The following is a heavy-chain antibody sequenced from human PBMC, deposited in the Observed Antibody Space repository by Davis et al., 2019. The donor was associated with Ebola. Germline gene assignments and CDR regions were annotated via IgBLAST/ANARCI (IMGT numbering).Heavy chain of an antibody. J-gene: IGHJ4*02. CDR3: ARWRKRKTGIPGFDY. D-gene: IGHD3-10*01. Sequence: SETLSLTCTVSGGSISSTDYSWGWIRQPPGRGLEWIGYMFDPSNTYYNPSLRSRVTISVDMSKNHFSLNLTSVTAAETAVYYCARWRKRKTGIPGFDYWGQGTLLTVSS. CDR2: MFDPSNT. CDR1: GGSISSTDYS. V-gene: IGHV4-39*02.